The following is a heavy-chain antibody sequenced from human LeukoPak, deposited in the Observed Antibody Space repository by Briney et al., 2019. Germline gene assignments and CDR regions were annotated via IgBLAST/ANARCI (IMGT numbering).Heavy chain of an antibody. J-gene: IGHJ3*02. CDR3: ARAPHYYDSSGYDTPAGDAFDI. D-gene: IGHD3-22*01. Sequence: ASVKVSCKASGYTFTGYYMHWVRQAPGQGLEWMGWINPNSGGTNYAQKFQGRVTMTRDTSISTAYMELSRLRSDDTAVYYCARAPHYYDSSGYDTPAGDAFDIWGQGTMVTVSS. CDR1: GYTFTGYY. V-gene: IGHV1-2*02. CDR2: INPNSGGT.